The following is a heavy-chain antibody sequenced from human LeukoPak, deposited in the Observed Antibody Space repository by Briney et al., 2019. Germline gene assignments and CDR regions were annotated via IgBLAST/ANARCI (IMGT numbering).Heavy chain of an antibody. Sequence: GGSLRLSCAASGFTFSSYGMHWVRQAPGKGLEWVAFIRYEGSYKYYADSVKGRFTISRDNSKNPLYLQMNSLRAEDTAVYYCSKRGGGSYPDVWGKGTTVTISS. J-gene: IGHJ6*04. CDR2: IRYEGSYK. V-gene: IGHV3-30*02. CDR3: SKRGGGSYPDV. CDR1: GFTFSSYG. D-gene: IGHD1-26*01.